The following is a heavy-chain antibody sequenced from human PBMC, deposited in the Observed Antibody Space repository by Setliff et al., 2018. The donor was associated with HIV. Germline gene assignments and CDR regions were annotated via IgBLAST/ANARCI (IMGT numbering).Heavy chain of an antibody. CDR3: VRDRDWAFDY. V-gene: IGHV3-74*01. CDR1: GFTFNSYW. D-gene: IGHD3-9*01. Sequence: PGGSLRLSCVASGFTFNSYWMYWVRQAPGKGLVCVSRVNNDGTDTVYADSVKGRFTISRDNAKSTVYLQMDSLRAEDTAVYYCVRDRDWAFDYWGQGILVTVSS. CDR2: VNNDGTDT. J-gene: IGHJ4*02.